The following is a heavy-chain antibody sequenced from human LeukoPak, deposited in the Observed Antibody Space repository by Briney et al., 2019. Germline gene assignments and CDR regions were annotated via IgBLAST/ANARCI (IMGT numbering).Heavy chain of an antibody. CDR2: ISGSGGST. V-gene: IGHV3-23*01. CDR3: AKDHYDFWSGPVADWFDP. D-gene: IGHD3-3*01. J-gene: IGHJ5*02. Sequence: GGSLRLSCAASGFTFSSYAMSWVRQAPGKGLEWVSAISGSGGSTYYADSVKGRFTISRDNSKNTLYLQMNSLRAEDMAVYYCAKDHYDFWSGPVADWFDPWGQGTLVTVSS. CDR1: GFTFSSYA.